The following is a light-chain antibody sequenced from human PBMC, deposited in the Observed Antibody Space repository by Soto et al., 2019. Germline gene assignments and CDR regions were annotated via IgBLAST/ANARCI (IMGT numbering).Light chain of an antibody. V-gene: IGKV1-5*03. CDR3: QHYYSYSRT. CDR1: QSINTW. Sequence: DIHMTQSPSTLSASVGDRVTINCRASQSINTWLAWYPQKPGEAPRLLIYEGSTLERGDPSWVSGSGSGTEFSLTISSLQPDDFAAFYWQHYYSYSRTFGQGTKVEVK. J-gene: IGKJ1*01. CDR2: EGS.